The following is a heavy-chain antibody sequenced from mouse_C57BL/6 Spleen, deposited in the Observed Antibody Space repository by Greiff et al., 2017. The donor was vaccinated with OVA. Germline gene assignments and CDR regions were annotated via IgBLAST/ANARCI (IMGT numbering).Heavy chain of an antibody. D-gene: IGHD4-1*01. V-gene: IGHV1-50*01. CDR1: GYTFTSYW. J-gene: IGHJ1*03. CDR3: ARELGRPGGYFDV. Sequence: VQLQQPGAELVKPGASVKLSCKASGYTFTSYWMQWVKQRPGQGLEWIGEIDPSDSYTNYNQKFKGQATLTVDTSSSTAYMQLSSLTSEDSAVYYCARELGRPGGYFDVWGTGTTVTVSS. CDR2: IDPSDSYT.